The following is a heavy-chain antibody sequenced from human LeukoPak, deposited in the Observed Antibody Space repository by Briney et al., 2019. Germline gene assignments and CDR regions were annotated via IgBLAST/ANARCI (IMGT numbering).Heavy chain of an antibody. CDR1: GYTFISYG. J-gene: IGHJ4*02. D-gene: IGHD4-23*01. Sequence: ASVKVSCKTSGYTFISYGISWVRRAPGQGLEWMGWISGYNGNTNYAQKLQGRVTMTTDTSTSTAYMELRSLRYDDTAVYYCARSDYGGFGDYWGQGTLVTVSS. CDR2: ISGYNGNT. V-gene: IGHV1-18*01. CDR3: ARSDYGGFGDY.